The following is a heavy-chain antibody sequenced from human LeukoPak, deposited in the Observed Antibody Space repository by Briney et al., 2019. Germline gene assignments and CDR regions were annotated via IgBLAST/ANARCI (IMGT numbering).Heavy chain of an antibody. CDR2: VSSSGTST. J-gene: IGHJ6*03. D-gene: IGHD4-17*01. CDR3: AKAGDQNYYYYMDV. CDR1: GFTFGTYA. Sequence: PGGSLRLSCAASGFTFGTYAMSWVRQAPGKGLEWVSAVSSSGTSTYYADSVKGRFTISRDNSKNTLYLQMNSLRAEDTAVYYCAKAGDQNYYYYMDVWGKGTTVTVSS. V-gene: IGHV3-23*01.